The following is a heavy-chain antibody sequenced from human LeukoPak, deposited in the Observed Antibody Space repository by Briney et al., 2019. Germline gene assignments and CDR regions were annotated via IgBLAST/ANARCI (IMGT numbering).Heavy chain of an antibody. Sequence: GGSLRLSCAASGFTFSSYGVHWVRQAPGKGLEWVAVIWYDGSNKYYADSVKGRFTISRDNSKNTLYLQMNSLRAEDTAVYYCARDHLSNTYYYDSSGSLGYWGQGTLVTVSS. CDR1: GFTFSSYG. V-gene: IGHV3-33*01. CDR2: IWYDGSNK. D-gene: IGHD3-22*01. CDR3: ARDHLSNTYYYDSSGSLGY. J-gene: IGHJ4*02.